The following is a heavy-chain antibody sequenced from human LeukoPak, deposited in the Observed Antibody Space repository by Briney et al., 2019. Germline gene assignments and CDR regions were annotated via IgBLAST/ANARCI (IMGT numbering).Heavy chain of an antibody. J-gene: IGHJ4*02. CDR2: VYPGDSDT. CDR3: ARCSTAWPLDY. CDR1: GYSFTSYW. Sequence: GESLKISCKGSGYSFTSYWIGWVRQTPGKGPEWMGIVYPGDSDTRYSPSFQGQVTISADKSISTAYLQWSSLKASDTAIYYCARCSTAWPLDYWGQGTLVTVSS. D-gene: IGHD2-8*02. V-gene: IGHV5-51*01.